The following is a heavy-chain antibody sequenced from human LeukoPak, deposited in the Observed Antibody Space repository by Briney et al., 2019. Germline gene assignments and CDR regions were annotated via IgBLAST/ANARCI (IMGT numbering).Heavy chain of an antibody. D-gene: IGHD3-22*01. CDR1: GFTFSSYG. CDR3: ARAAYDSSGYLTL. V-gene: IGHV3-33*01. CDR2: IWYDGTNR. J-gene: IGHJ4*02. Sequence: GGSLRLTCAASGFTFSSYGMHWVRQAPGKGLEWVAVIWYDGTNRYYADSVKGRFTISRDNSKNTLFLQMNSLRAEDTAIYYCARAAYDSSGYLTLWGQGTLVTVSS.